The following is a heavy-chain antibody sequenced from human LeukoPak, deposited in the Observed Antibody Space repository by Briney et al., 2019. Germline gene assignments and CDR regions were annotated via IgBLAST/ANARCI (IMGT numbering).Heavy chain of an antibody. CDR2: INPNSGGT. Sequence: ASVKVSCKASGYTFTGYYMHWVRQAPGQGLEGMGRINPNSGGTNYAQKFQGRVTMTRDKSISTAYMEVSRLRSDDTAVYYCARGARAAAGTLLPWGQGTLVTVSS. D-gene: IGHD6-13*01. CDR3: ARGARAAAGTLLP. V-gene: IGHV1-2*06. J-gene: IGHJ5*02. CDR1: GYTFTGYY.